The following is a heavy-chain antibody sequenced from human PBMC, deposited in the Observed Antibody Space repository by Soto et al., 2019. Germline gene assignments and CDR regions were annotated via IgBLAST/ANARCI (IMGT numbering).Heavy chain of an antibody. CDR2: INQDESQR. D-gene: IGHD6-19*01. Sequence: PGGSMRLSCAASGVTFSSYWMSWVRQAPGKGLEWVANINQDESQRYYVDAVKGRFTISRDNTKNSLYLQLDSLRAEDTAMYYSAGDKDCGQWLVSYWVQGALVTVSS. J-gene: IGHJ4*02. CDR1: GVTFSSYW. V-gene: IGHV3-7*05. CDR3: AGDKDCGQWLVSY.